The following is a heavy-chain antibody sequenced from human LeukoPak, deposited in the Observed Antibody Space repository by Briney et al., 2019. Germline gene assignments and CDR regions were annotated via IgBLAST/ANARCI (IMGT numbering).Heavy chain of an antibody. J-gene: IGHJ4*02. V-gene: IGHV4-34*01. CDR3: ARVVGGIAAAGTRYFDY. CDR2: INHSGST. CDR1: GGSFSGYY. D-gene: IGHD6-13*01. Sequence: PSETLSLTCAVYGGSFSGYYWSWIRQPPGKGLEWIGEINHSGSTNYNPSLKSRVTISVDTSKNQFSLKLSSVTAADTAVYYCARVVGGIAAAGTRYFDYWGQGTLVTVSS.